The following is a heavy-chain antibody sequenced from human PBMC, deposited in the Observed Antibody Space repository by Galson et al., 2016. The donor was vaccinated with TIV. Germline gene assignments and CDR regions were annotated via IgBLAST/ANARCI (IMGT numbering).Heavy chain of an antibody. Sequence: SLRLSCAASTFTVNNNYMSWVRLAPGRGLEWVSIISGGGATNYADSVKGRFTISRDNSKNVLYFQMSRLRVEDTALYYCARDRRFCGNECFLHYYYGMDVWGQGTPVTVSS. D-gene: IGHD4-23*01. V-gene: IGHV3-66*02. CDR3: ARDRRFCGNECFLHYYYGMDV. CDR2: ISGGGAT. CDR1: TFTVNNNY. J-gene: IGHJ6*02.